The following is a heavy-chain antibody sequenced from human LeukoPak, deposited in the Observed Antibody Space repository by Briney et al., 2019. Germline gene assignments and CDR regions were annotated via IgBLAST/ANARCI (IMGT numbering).Heavy chain of an antibody. V-gene: IGHV4-59*05. CDR2: IYYSGST. CDR3: ARQEYQLLPIDY. CDR1: GGSISSYY. J-gene: IGHJ4*02. D-gene: IGHD2-2*01. Sequence: SETLSLTCTVSGGSISSYYWSWIRQPPGKGLEWIGSIYYSGSTYYNPSLKSRVTISVDTSKNQFSLKLSSVTAADTAVYYCARQEYQLLPIDYWGQGTLVTVSS.